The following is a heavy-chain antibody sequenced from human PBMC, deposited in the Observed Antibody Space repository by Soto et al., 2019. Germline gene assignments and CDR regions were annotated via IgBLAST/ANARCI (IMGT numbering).Heavy chain of an antibody. V-gene: IGHV3-64*01. Sequence: AGSLRLSCAASGCTFSSYAMHWVRQAPGKGLEYVSAISSNGGSTYYANSVKGRFTISRDNSKNTLYLQMGSLRAEEMAVYYCARRPGSNFDCCGHGT. D-gene: IGHD6-6*01. J-gene: IGHJ4*01. CDR2: ISSNGGST. CDR1: GCTFSSYA. CDR3: ARRPGSNFDC.